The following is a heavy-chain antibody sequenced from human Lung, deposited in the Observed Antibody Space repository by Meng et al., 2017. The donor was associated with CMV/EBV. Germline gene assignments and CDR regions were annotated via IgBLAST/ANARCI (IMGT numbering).Heavy chain of an antibody. J-gene: IGHJ6*02. Sequence: GGSXRLXCAASGFTFSSYEMNWVRQAPGKGLEWVSYISSNGSTIYYADSVKGRFTISRDNAKNSLYLQMNSLRAEDTAVYYCARDPLWFGVNYYYGMDVWGQGXTVTVSS. CDR3: ARDPLWFGVNYYYGMDV. V-gene: IGHV3-48*03. D-gene: IGHD3-10*01. CDR1: GFTFSSYE. CDR2: ISSNGSTI.